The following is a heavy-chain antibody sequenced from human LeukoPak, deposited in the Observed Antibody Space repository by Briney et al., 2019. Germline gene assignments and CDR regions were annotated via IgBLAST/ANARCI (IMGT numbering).Heavy chain of an antibody. J-gene: IGHJ4*02. V-gene: IGHV4-39*01. CDR3: ARLTDF. Sequence: SDILSLTCTVCVGSIIISNYYWGWIRQSPGKGLVFIGEISYSGTTYYIPPLMCRVHMSVDTSKNQFSLRLSSVTAADTAVYYCARLTDFWGQGILVTVSS. CDR1: VGSIIISNYY. CDR2: ISYSGTT.